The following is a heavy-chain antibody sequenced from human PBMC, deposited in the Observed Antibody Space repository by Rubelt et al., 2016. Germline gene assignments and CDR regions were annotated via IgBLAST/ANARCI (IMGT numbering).Heavy chain of an antibody. CDR3: ARLPQNTYYFDY. V-gene: IGHV5-51*03. CDR1: GYNFAKSW. Sequence: EVQLVQSGAEVKKPGESLKISCQGSGYNFAKSWIGWVRQMSGTGLEWMGIIYPGDAATRYHPSFRGQVTISADKSISTAYLQWSSLKASDTAMYYWARLPQNTYYFDYWGQGALVMVSS. J-gene: IGHJ4*02. CDR2: IYPGDAAT.